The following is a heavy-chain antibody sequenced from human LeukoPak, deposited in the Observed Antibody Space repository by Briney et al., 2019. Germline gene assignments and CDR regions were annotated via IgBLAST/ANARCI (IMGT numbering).Heavy chain of an antibody. V-gene: IGHV3-30-3*01. Sequence: GGSLRLSCAASGFTFSSYAMHWVRQAPGKGLEWVAVISYDGSNKYYADSVKGRFTISRDNSKNTLYLQMNSLRAEDTAVYYCARGTYYYDSSGYYYYFRGGYDAFDIWGQGTMVTVSS. J-gene: IGHJ3*02. CDR3: ARGTYYYDSSGYYYYFRGGYDAFDI. CDR2: ISYDGSNK. D-gene: IGHD3-22*01. CDR1: GFTFSSYA.